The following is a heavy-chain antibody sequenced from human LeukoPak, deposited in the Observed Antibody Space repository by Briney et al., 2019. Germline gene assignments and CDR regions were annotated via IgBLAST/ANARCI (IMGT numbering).Heavy chain of an antibody. D-gene: IGHD4-17*01. CDR1: DDSFSSHY. CDR2: ISYIGRT. Sequence: SETLSLTCAVPDDSFSSHYWTWVRQPPGKGLEWIGYISYIGRTNYNPSLKSRVTNSIDTSKNQFSLKLTSVTAADTAVYYCARDLVTVTKGFDIWGQGTMVSVSS. V-gene: IGHV4-59*11. J-gene: IGHJ3*02. CDR3: ARDLVTVTKGFDI.